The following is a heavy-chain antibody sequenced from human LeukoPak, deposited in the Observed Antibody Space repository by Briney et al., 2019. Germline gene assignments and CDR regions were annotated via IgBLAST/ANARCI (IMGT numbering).Heavy chain of an antibody. CDR1: GFTFTSYE. Sequence: PXGSLRLSCAASGFTFTSYEMNWVRQAPGKGLEWVSYISSSGSPISYADSVKGRFTISRDNAKNSLYLQMNSLRAEDTAIYYCARREGTAFDYWGQGTLVTVSS. D-gene: IGHD1-7*01. CDR2: ISSSGSPI. CDR3: ARREGTAFDY. V-gene: IGHV3-48*03. J-gene: IGHJ4*02.